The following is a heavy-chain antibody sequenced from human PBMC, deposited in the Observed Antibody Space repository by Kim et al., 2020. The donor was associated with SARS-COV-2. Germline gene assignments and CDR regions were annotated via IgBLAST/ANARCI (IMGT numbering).Heavy chain of an antibody. V-gene: IGHV6-1*01. CDR3: ARSTSDAMDV. D-gene: IGHD3-16*01. CDR2: TYFGPLWYS. J-gene: IGHJ6*02. CDR1: GDSVSSNNAA. Sequence: SQTLSLTCAISGDSVSSNNAAWNWIRLSPVRGLEWLGRTYFGPLWYSNYAPSVKSRITINADTSKNQFSLHLDSVTLEDTAVYYCARSTSDAMDVWGQGTTVTVSS.